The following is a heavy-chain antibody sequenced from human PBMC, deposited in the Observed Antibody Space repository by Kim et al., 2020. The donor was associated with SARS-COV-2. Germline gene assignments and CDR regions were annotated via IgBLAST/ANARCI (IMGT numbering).Heavy chain of an antibody. J-gene: IGHJ4*02. V-gene: IGHV5-10-1*01. CDR3: ASGSHYDRGVGY. CDR2: IDPSDSYT. D-gene: IGHD3-22*01. Sequence: GESLKISCKGSGYSFTSYWISWVRQMPGKGLEWMGRIDPSDSYTNYSPSFQGHVTISADKSISTAYLQWSSLKASDTPMYYCASGSHYDRGVGYWGQGTLVTVSS. CDR1: GYSFTSYW.